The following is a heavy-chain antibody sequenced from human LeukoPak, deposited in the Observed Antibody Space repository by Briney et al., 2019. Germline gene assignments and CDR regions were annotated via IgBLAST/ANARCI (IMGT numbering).Heavy chain of an antibody. D-gene: IGHD5-24*01. J-gene: IGHJ4*02. CDR3: AKGLDGYNPDY. CDR2: ISYDGSNK. CDR1: GFIFSSYG. Sequence: GGSLRLSCAASGFIFSSYGMHWVRQAPGKGLEWVAVISYDGSNKDYVDSVKGRFTISRDNSKNTLYLQMNSLRAEDTAVYYCAKGLDGYNPDYWGQGTLVTVSS. V-gene: IGHV3-30*18.